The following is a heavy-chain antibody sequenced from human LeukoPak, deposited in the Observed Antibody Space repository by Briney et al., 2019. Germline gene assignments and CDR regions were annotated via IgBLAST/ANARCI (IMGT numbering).Heavy chain of an antibody. Sequence: GGSLRLSCAASGFTLSSYWMSWVRQSPGKGLEWVSAISGSGGSTYYADSVKGRFTISRDNSKNTLYLQMNSLRAEDTAVYYCAKVANYDFWSGYLDYWGQGTLVTVSS. CDR2: ISGSGGST. D-gene: IGHD3-3*01. J-gene: IGHJ4*02. CDR1: GFTLSSYW. CDR3: AKVANYDFWSGYLDY. V-gene: IGHV3-23*01.